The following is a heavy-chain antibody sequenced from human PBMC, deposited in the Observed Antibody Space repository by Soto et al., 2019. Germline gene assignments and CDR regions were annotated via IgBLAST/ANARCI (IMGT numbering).Heavy chain of an antibody. CDR3: AHRVLRTVFGLVTTTAIYFDF. Sequence: QITLNESGPTQVKPRQTLTLTCTFPGFSLTTSGVGVGWIRQSPGKAPEWLALIYWDDDKRYSPSLKSRLTITKDTSKNQVGLTIADLDPADTATYYCAHRVLRTVFGLVTTTAIYFDFWGQGTPVAVSS. J-gene: IGHJ4*02. CDR1: GFSLTTSGVG. V-gene: IGHV2-5*02. D-gene: IGHD3-3*01. CDR2: IYWDDDK.